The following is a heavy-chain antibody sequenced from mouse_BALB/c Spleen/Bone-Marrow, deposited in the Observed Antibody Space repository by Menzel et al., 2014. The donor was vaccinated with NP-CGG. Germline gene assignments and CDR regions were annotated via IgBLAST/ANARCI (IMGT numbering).Heavy chain of an antibody. Sequence: EVMLVESGGGSVQPGGSLILSCAPSGFTFTDYYMSWVRQPPGKALEWLGLIRNKAKGYTTDYSASVKGRFTISRDNSQRILYLQMNTLRAEDSATYYCARDENVGIYWYFDVWGAGTTVIVSS. V-gene: IGHV7-3*02. CDR1: GFTFTDYY. J-gene: IGHJ1*01. CDR3: ARDENVGIYWYFDV. CDR2: IRNKAKGYTT.